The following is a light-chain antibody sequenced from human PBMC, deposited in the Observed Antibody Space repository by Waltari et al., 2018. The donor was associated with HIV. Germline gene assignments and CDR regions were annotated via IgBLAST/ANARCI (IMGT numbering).Light chain of an antibody. V-gene: IGLV1-44*01. Sequence: QSVLTQPPSVSGAPGQRVTISCSGSGSNIRSNFVNWYQQLPVTAPRVLIYNDAQRPSGVPARFSGSKSGTTASLAISGLQSEDEAEYYCAAWDDTLNVYVFGSGTKVTVL. CDR3: AAWDDTLNVYV. J-gene: IGLJ1*01. CDR1: GSNIRSNF. CDR2: NDA.